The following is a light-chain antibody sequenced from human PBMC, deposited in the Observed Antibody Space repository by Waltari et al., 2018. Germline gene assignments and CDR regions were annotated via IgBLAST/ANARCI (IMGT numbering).Light chain of an antibody. CDR3: CSYAGSRTFVV. Sequence: QSALTQPASVSGSPGQSITISCTGTSSDVGSYNLVSWYQQHPGKAPKLMRCEGSKRPSGGSNRFSGSKSGNTGSLTISGLQAEDEADYYCCSYAGSRTFVVFGGGTKLTVL. CDR1: SSDVGSYNL. J-gene: IGLJ3*02. CDR2: EGS. V-gene: IGLV2-23*03.